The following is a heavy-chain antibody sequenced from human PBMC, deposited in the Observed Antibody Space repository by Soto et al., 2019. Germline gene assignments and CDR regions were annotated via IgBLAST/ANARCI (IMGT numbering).Heavy chain of an antibody. D-gene: IGHD2-15*01. CDR1: GASISTYY. J-gene: IGHJ5*02. CDR2: ISYSGST. CDR3: ARDLKEYCSDGKCNWFDP. Sequence: SETLSLTCTVSGASISTYYWSWIRQPPGKGLEWIGYISYSGSTNYNPSLKSRVTISFDASKNEISLQVRSATAADAAVYYCARDLKEYCSDGKCNWFDPWGQGTLVT. V-gene: IGHV4-59*01.